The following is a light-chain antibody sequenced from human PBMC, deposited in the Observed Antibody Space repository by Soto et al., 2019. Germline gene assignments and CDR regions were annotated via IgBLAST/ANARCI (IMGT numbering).Light chain of an antibody. CDR1: SGHSDYA. CDR2: VTSDGSH. Sequence: QLVLTQSPSASASPGASVKLTCTLSSGHSDYAIAWPQQQPEKGPRYLMKVTSDGSHTKGDGIPDRFSGSSSGADRYLTIASLRSDDEADYDCQAWGTGGVFGGGTKVTVL. V-gene: IGLV4-69*01. CDR3: QAWGTGGV. J-gene: IGLJ3*02.